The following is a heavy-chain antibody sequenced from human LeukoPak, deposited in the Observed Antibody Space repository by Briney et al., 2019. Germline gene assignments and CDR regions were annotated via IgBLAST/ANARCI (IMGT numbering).Heavy chain of an antibody. V-gene: IGHV3-48*03. CDR1: GFTFNSYE. D-gene: IGHD3-22*01. CDR2: ISSSGSII. Sequence: PGGSLRLSCAASGFTFNSYEMNWVRQAPGKGLEWVSYISSSGSIIYYADSVKGRFTISRDNARNSLYLQMNSLRAEDTAVYYCASGGPHYYDTSGYYGIDYWGQGSLVTVSS. CDR3: ASGGPHYYDTSGYYGIDY. J-gene: IGHJ4*02.